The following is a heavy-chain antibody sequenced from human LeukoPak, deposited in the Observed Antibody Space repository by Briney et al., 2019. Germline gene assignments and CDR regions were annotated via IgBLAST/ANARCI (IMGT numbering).Heavy chain of an antibody. CDR3: ARDSSISSGYYVDAFDI. CDR1: GYTDYY. D-gene: IGHD3-22*01. J-gene: IGHJ3*02. Sequence: GASVKVSCKASGYTDYYMHWVRQAPGQGLEWMGGIIPIFGTANYAQKFQGRVTITTDESTSTAYMELSSLRSEDTAVYYCARDSSISSGYYVDAFDIWGQGTMVTVSS. V-gene: IGHV1-69*05. CDR2: IIPIFGTA.